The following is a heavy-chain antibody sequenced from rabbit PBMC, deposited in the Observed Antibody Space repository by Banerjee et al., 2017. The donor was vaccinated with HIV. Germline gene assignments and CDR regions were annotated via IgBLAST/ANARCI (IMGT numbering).Heavy chain of an antibody. CDR3: ARDLTGVTGWNFNL. Sequence: QEQLEESGGDLVKPEGSLTLTCTASGFSFGSIYWICWVRQAPGKGLEWIACIYNGDGNTYYASWAKGRFTISRTSSTTVALQMTSLTAADTATYFCARDLTGVTGWNFNLWGQGTLVTVS. V-gene: IGHV1S45*01. J-gene: IGHJ4*01. CDR2: IYNGDGNT. CDR1: GFSFGSIYW. D-gene: IGHD7-1*01.